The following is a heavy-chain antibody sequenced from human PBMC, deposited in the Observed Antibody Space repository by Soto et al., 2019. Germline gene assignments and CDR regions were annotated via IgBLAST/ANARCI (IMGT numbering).Heavy chain of an antibody. Sequence: QVQLVQSGAEVKKPGSSVKVSCKASGGTFSSYAISWVRQAPGQGLEWMGGIIPIFGTANYAQKFQGRVTITGDESNSPSYLEPSRLKSEDPAVYYCARGWRGGYQFSVDHFDLWGQGTLVTVSS. J-gene: IGHJ4*02. V-gene: IGHV1-69*01. CDR3: ARGWRGGYQFSVDHFDL. D-gene: IGHD5-12*01. CDR2: IIPIFGTA. CDR1: GGTFSSYA.